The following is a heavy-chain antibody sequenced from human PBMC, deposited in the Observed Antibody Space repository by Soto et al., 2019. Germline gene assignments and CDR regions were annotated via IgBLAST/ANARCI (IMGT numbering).Heavy chain of an antibody. D-gene: IGHD5-12*01. Sequence: PSETLSLTCTVSGGSISSYYWSWLRQPPGKGLEWIGYIYYSGSTYYNPSLKSRVTISVDTSKNQFSLKLSSVTAADTAVYYCARRYSGYGDYWGQGTLVTVSS. CDR3: ARRYSGYGDY. J-gene: IGHJ4*02. CDR2: IYYSGST. V-gene: IGHV4-59*08. CDR1: GGSISSYY.